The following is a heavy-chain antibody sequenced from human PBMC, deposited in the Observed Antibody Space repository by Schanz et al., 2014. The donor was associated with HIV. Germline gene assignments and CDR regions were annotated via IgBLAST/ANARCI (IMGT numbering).Heavy chain of an antibody. CDR3: ARGDILTGLYPYYFDS. CDR1: GYTFTSYG. V-gene: IGHV1-18*01. J-gene: IGHJ4*02. CDR2: ISTYNGNT. Sequence: QVQLVLSGAEVKRPGASVKVSCKASGYTFTSYGITWVRQAPGQGLEWMGWISTYNGNTIYAQKFQGRVTMTTDTSTSTAYMQLSSLTSDDTAVYYCARGDILTGLYPYYFDSWGQGTLVTVSS. D-gene: IGHD3-9*01.